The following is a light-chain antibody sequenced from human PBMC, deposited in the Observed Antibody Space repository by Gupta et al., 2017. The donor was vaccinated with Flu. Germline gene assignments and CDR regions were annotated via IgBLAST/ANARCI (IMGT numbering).Light chain of an antibody. CDR3: LLTQSGATRTGE. V-gene: IGLV7-46*01. CDR2: DKN. Sequence: LTCTTSTGAVTSGNYHYCFQQKPAQATRKLIFDKNNKHSWTPARVSGSLIGGTAAVTLSGAPPEEEAEYYCLLTQSGATRTGEFGGGTKLTVL. J-gene: IGLJ3*02. CDR1: TGAVTSGNY.